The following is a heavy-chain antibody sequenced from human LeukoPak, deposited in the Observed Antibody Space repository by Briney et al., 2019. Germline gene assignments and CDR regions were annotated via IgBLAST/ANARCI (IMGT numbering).Heavy chain of an antibody. CDR2: IYHTGST. CDR1: GYSISRGYY. V-gene: IGHV4-38-2*01. D-gene: IGHD2/OR15-2a*01. Sequence: SETLSLTCGVSGYSISRGYYWAWIRQPPGKGLEWIGTIYHTGSTYYTPSLGSRVTISVDTSKNEFSLNLNSVTAADAAVYYCARGGWISTSGIDYWGQGALVTVSS. CDR3: ARGGWISTSGIDY. J-gene: IGHJ4*02.